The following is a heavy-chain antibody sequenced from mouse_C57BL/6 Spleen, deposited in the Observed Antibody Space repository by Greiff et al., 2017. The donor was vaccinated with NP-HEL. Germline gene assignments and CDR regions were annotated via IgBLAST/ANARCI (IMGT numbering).Heavy chain of an antibody. CDR2: IWRGGST. CDR3: AKERMGNFDY. V-gene: IGHV2-5*01. J-gene: IGHJ2*01. Sequence: VQGVESGPGLVQPSQRLSITCTVSGFSLTSYGVHWVRQSPGKGLEWLGVIWRGGSTDYNAAFMSRLSITKDNSKSQVFFKMNSLQADDTAIYYWAKERMGNFDYWGQGTTLTVSS. D-gene: IGHD2-3*01. CDR1: GFSLTSYG.